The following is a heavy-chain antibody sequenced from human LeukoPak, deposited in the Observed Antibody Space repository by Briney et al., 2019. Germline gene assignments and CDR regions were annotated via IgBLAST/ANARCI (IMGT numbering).Heavy chain of an antibody. D-gene: IGHD6-6*01. CDR3: ARLIAARYYFDY. CDR1: GGSISSYY. J-gene: IGHJ4*02. Sequence: SETLSLTCTVSGGSISSYYWSWIRQPPGKGLEWTGYIYYSGSTNYNPSLKSRVTISVDTSKNQFSLKLSSVTAADTAVYYCARLIAARYYFDYWGQGTLVTVSS. V-gene: IGHV4-59*08. CDR2: IYYSGST.